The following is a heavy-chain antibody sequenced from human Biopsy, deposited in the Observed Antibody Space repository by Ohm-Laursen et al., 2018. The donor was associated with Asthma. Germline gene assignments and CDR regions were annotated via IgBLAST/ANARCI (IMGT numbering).Heavy chain of an antibody. CDR3: ARDALHDNSAYIGDAFDF. V-gene: IGHV1-2*06. CDR1: GVSLRNYGLSGYG. CDR2: ITPESGGT. Sequence: ASVKVSCKASGVSLRNYGLSGYGFSWLRQAPGQGLEWMGLITPESGGTTYAQKFQGRVTMTRDRSISTAYMELNRLRSGDTAVYYCARDALHDNSAYIGDAFDFWGQGTMVTVPS. J-gene: IGHJ3*01. D-gene: IGHD3-22*01.